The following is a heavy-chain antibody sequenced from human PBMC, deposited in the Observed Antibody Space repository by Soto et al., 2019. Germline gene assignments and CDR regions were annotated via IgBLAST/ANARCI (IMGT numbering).Heavy chain of an antibody. D-gene: IGHD4-17*01. Sequence: GGSLRLSCAASGFTFSSYAMSWVRQAPGKGLEWVSAISGSGGSTYYADSVKGRFTISRDNSKNTLYLQMNSLRAEDTAVYYCAMANLGPLNDYGDYVNGDNWFDPWGQGTLVTVSS. CDR1: GFTFSSYA. CDR2: ISGSGGST. V-gene: IGHV3-23*01. J-gene: IGHJ5*02. CDR3: AMANLGPLNDYGDYVNGDNWFDP.